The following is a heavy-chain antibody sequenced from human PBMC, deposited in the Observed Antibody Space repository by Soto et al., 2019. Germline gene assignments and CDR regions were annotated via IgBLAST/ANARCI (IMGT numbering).Heavy chain of an antibody. Sequence: GGSLRLSCAVSGFYFNNYGINWVRQAPGKGLEWVSAISGSGGSTYYADSVKGLFTISRDNSKNTLYLQMNSLRAEDTAVYYCAKVYGDYGGGFDYWGQGTLVTVSS. CDR1: GFYFNNYG. CDR3: AKVYGDYGGGFDY. D-gene: IGHD4-17*01. CDR2: ISGSGGST. J-gene: IGHJ4*02. V-gene: IGHV3-23*01.